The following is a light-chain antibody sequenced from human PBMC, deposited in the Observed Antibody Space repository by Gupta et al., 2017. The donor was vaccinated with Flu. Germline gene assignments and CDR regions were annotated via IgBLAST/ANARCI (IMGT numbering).Light chain of an antibody. CDR3: QQRTDGLFT. Sequence: EIVLTQSPATLSLSPGERATLSCRASQSVSTYLAWYQQKPGQAPRLLIYDASSRATGIPARFSGSGSGTDFILTISSLEPGDFAVYYCQQRTDGLFTFGPGTRVDTK. J-gene: IGKJ3*01. CDR1: QSVSTY. CDR2: DAS. V-gene: IGKV3-11*01.